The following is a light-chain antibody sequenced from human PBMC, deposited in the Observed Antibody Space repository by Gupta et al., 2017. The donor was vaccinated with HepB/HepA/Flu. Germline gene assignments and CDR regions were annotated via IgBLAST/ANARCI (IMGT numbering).Light chain of an antibody. CDR2: WAS. Sequence: DIVMTQSPDSLAVSLGERDTINCRSSQSVSHGSNSKKNLAWYQQKPGQPLKLLIYWASTREPGVHNRFAGSGSETDFSLTLSALQTINVAVFISERYYKTPFTFGPGTKAQIK. V-gene: IGKV4-1*01. CDR1: QSVSHGSNSKKN. J-gene: IGKJ3*01. CDR3: ERYYKTPFT.